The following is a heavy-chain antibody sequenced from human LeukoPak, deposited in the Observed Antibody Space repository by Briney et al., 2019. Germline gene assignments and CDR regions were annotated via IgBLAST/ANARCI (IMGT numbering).Heavy chain of an antibody. CDR3: ARSRMVRGVRKYYFDY. D-gene: IGHD3-10*01. Sequence: GGSLRLSCTVSGFTVSSNSMSWVRQAPGKGLEWVSFIYSGTIHYSDSVKGRFTISRDNSKNTLYLQMNSLRAEDTAVYYCARSRMVRGVRKYYFDYWGQGTLVTVSS. J-gene: IGHJ4*02. CDR2: IYSGTI. CDR1: GFTVSSNS. V-gene: IGHV3-53*01.